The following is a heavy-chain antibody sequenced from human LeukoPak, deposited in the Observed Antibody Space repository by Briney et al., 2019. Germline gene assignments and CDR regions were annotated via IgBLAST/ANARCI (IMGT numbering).Heavy chain of an antibody. CDR2: ISYDGSNK. CDR1: GFTFSSYG. J-gene: IGHJ6*04. Sequence: GGSLRLSCAASGFTFSSYGMHWVRQAPGKGLEWVAVISYDGSNKYYADSVKGRFTISRDNSKNTLYLQMNSLRAEDTAVYYCAKGVKDCSSTSCYYYYGMDVWGKGTTVTVSS. D-gene: IGHD2-2*01. CDR3: AKGVKDCSSTSCYYYYGMDV. V-gene: IGHV3-30*18.